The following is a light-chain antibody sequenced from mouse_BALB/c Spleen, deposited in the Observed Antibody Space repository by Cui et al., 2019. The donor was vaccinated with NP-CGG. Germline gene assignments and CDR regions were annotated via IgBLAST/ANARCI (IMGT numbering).Light chain of an antibody. J-gene: IGLJ1*01. CDR2: GTN. V-gene: IGLV1*01. CDR3: ALWYSNHWV. CDR1: TGAVTTSNY. Sequence: QAVVNPESPPTTSPGETVTLTCRSSTGAVTTSNYANWVQEKPDHLFTGLIGGTNNRAPGVPARFSGSLIGDKAALTITGAQTEDEAIYFCALWYSNHWVFGGGTKLTVL.